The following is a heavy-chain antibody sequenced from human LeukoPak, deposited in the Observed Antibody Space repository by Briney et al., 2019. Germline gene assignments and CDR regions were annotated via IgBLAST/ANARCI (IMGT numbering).Heavy chain of an antibody. V-gene: IGHV4-34*01. CDR2: INHSGST. Sequence: SETLSLSCAVYGGSFSGYYWSWIRQPPGKGLEWIGEINHSGSTNYNPSLKSRVTISVDTSKNQFSLKLSSVTAADTAVYYCASPDCSSTSCYPTGFDYWVQGTLVTVSS. CDR3: ASPDCSSTSCYPTGFDY. J-gene: IGHJ4*02. D-gene: IGHD2-2*01. CDR1: GGSFSGYY.